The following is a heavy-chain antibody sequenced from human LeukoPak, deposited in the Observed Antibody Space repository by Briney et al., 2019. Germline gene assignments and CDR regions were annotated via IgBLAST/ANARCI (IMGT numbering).Heavy chain of an antibody. D-gene: IGHD3-10*01. CDR3: VRGPYGSGISNWFDP. Sequence: SETLSLTCTVSGYSISSGYYWGWIRQPPGKGLEWIGSIYHSGSTYYNPSLKSRVTISVDTSKNQFSLKLTSVTAADTAVYYCVRGPYGSGISNWFDPWGQGTLVIVSS. J-gene: IGHJ5*02. V-gene: IGHV4-38-2*02. CDR2: IYHSGST. CDR1: GYSISSGYY.